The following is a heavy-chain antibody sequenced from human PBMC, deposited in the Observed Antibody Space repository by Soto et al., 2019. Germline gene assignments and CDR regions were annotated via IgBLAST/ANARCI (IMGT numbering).Heavy chain of an antibody. J-gene: IGHJ5*02. D-gene: IGHD5-18*01. V-gene: IGHV4-39*01. CDR2: IYYDGNT. CDR1: GDSITSNSYY. Sequence: QLQLQESGPGLVKPSETLSLTCTVSGDSITSNSYYWGWIRQPPGKGLEWIGSIYYDGNTYYNPSLKRRVTMSIDPSTSQFSRKVSSMTAAVPAMYYCASRSPGDSNSYNWFDPWGQGTLVTVSS. CDR3: ASRSPGDSNSYNWFDP.